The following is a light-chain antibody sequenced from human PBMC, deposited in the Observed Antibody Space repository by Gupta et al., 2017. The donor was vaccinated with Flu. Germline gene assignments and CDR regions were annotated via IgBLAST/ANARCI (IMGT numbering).Light chain of an antibody. Sequence: SFVLLQPPSVPVAPGQPARITRGGNKIESNSVHWYQQKPGPAPILVVCDDGERPSGVPERFSGSNSGNTATLDISRVEAGDEADYYCPVWDSSTGHWVFGGGTKLAV. CDR1: KIESNS. J-gene: IGLJ3*02. CDR3: PVWDSSTGHWV. V-gene: IGLV3-21*02. CDR2: DDG.